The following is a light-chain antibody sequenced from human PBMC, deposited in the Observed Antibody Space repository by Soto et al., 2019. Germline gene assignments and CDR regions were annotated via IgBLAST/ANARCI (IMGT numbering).Light chain of an antibody. Sequence: AILMTQSPSSLSASVGDRVTITCRASQGIRNDLAWYQQKPGKAPKLLIYEASTLQSGVPSRFSGSYSDTDFTLTIGRLQPEDFATYYCLQDFKYPRTFGQGTKVDIX. CDR1: QGIRND. J-gene: IGKJ1*01. CDR3: LQDFKYPRT. CDR2: EAS. V-gene: IGKV1-6*01.